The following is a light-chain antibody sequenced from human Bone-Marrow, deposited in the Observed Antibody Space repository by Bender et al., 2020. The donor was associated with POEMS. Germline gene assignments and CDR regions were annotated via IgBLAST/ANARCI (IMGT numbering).Light chain of an antibody. Sequence: QSVLTQPPSASGTPGQSVTISCSGSSTNIGSNYVHWYQQLPGTAPKLLIYINNQRPSGVPDRFSGSKSGPAASLAISGLRSGDEALYFCAAWDDSVSGPVFGGGTKLTVL. CDR2: INN. J-gene: IGLJ2*01. CDR1: STNIGSNY. CDR3: AAWDDSVSGPV. V-gene: IGLV1-47*02.